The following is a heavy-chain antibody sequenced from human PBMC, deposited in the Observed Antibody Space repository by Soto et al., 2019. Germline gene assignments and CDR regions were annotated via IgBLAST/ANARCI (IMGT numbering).Heavy chain of an antibody. CDR3: ARDGDTAGVL. V-gene: IGHV4-4*07. D-gene: IGHD2-8*01. CDR1: GASLTCCS. CDR2: FYSTESS. Sequence: QVQLQESGPGLVKPSENLALTCTVSGASLTCCSWSWIRQPAGKGLEWIGRFYSTESSIYNPNLTSRVTISVDTSKNELALKVASVTAADTSVDYCARDGDTAGVLWGQGPLVTVSS. J-gene: IGHJ4*02.